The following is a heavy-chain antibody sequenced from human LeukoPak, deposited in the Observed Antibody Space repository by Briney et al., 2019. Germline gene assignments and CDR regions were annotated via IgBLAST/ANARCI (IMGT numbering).Heavy chain of an antibody. CDR3: ARDGIMTNSAWDFDY. V-gene: IGHV4-34*01. CDR1: GGSFSGYY. D-gene: IGHD6-19*01. J-gene: IGHJ4*02. Sequence: SETLSLTCAVYGGSFSGYYWSWIRQPPGKGLEWIGEINHSGSTNYNPSLKRRVTISVDTSKNQFSLKLSSVTAADTAVYYCARDGIMTNSAWDFDYWGQGTLVTVSS. CDR2: INHSGST.